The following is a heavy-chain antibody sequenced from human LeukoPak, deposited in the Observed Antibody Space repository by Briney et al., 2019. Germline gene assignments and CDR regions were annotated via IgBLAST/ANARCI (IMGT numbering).Heavy chain of an antibody. J-gene: IGHJ4*02. Sequence: KVSCKASGYSFTSYWIGWVRQMPGKGLERMGIIYPGDSDTRYSPSFQGQVTISADKSISTAYLQWSSLRASDTAMYYCARHLRAVPFDYWGQGTPVTVSS. CDR1: GYSFTSYW. CDR3: ARHLRAVPFDY. V-gene: IGHV5-51*01. CDR2: IYPGDSDT. D-gene: IGHD6-19*01.